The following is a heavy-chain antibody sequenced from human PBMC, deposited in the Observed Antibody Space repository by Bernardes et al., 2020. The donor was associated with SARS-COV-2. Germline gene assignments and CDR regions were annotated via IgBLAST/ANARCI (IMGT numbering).Heavy chain of an antibody. CDR3: ARSLTIFGVVSRDV. J-gene: IGHJ6*04. Sequence: SETLSLTCAVYGGSFSGYYWSWIRQPPGKGLEWIGEINHSGSTNYNPSLKSRVTMSVDTSKNQFSLKLRSVTAADTAVYYCARSLTIFGVVSRDVWDNGTTVTVSS. D-gene: IGHD3-3*01. CDR2: INHSGST. V-gene: IGHV4-34*01. CDR1: GGSFSGYY.